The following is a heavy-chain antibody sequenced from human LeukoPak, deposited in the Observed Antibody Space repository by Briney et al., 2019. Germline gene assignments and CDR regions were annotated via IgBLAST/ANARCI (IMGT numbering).Heavy chain of an antibody. J-gene: IGHJ4*02. D-gene: IGHD3-10*01. CDR1: GYTFTSYG. CDR2: ISAYNGNT. CDR3: ARDQGRYYGLGSYYNDY. V-gene: IGHV1-18*01. Sequence: ASVKVSCKASGYTFTSYGISWVRQAPGPGLEWMGWISAYNGNTNYAQKLQGRVTMTTDTSTSTAYMELRSLRSDDTAVYYCARDQGRYYGLGSYYNDYWGQGTLVTVSS.